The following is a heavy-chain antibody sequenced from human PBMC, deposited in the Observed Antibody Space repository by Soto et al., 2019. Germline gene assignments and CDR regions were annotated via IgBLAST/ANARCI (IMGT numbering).Heavy chain of an antibody. D-gene: IGHD4-17*01. Sequence: SETLSLTCTVSGGSISSGGYYWSWIRQHPGKGLEWIGYIYYSGSTYYNPSLKSRVTISVDTSKNQFSLKLSSVTAADTAVYYCARGGDYGDYRWFDPWGQGTLVTVSS. V-gene: IGHV4-31*03. J-gene: IGHJ5*02. CDR3: ARGGDYGDYRWFDP. CDR2: IYYSGST. CDR1: GGSISSGGYY.